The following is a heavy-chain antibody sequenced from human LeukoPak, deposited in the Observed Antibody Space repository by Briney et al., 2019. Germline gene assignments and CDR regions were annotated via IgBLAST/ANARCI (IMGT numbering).Heavy chain of an antibody. CDR2: ISGSGGST. CDR3: ARHSVQLWSKYYFDF. D-gene: IGHD5-24*01. Sequence: GGSLRLSCAPSGFTFNNYAMSWVRQAPGKGLEWVSAISGSGGSTYYADFVKGRFTISRDNSKNTLYLQMNSLRAEDTAIYYCARHSVQLWSKYYFDFWGQGTLVTVSS. V-gene: IGHV3-23*01. J-gene: IGHJ4*02. CDR1: GFTFNNYA.